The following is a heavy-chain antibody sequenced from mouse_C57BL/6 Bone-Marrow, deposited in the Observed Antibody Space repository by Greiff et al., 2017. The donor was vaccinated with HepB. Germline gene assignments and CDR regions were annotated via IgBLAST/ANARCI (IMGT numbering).Heavy chain of an antibody. CDR1: GYTFTSYW. D-gene: IGHD3-2*02. CDR2: IYPGSGST. CDR3: ARFGDSSGPAY. Sequence: QVQLKQPGAELVKPGASVKMSCKASGYTFTSYWITWVKQRPGQGLEWIGDIYPGSGSTNYNEKFKSKATLTVDKSSSTAYMELRSLTSEDTAVYDSARFGDSSGPAYWGQGTLVTVSA. J-gene: IGHJ3*01. V-gene: IGHV1-55*01.